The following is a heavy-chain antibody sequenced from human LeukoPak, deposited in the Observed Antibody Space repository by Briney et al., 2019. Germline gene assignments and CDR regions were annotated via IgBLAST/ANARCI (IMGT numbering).Heavy chain of an antibody. CDR2: IWYDGSNK. D-gene: IGHD1-7*01. CDR1: GFTFSSYG. Sequence: GGSLRLSCAASGFTFSSYGMHWVRQAPGKGLEWVAVIWYDGSNKYYADSVKGRFTISRDNSKNTLYLQMNSLRAEDTAVYYCARAEAAELYYYYGMDVWGKGTTVTVSS. J-gene: IGHJ6*04. CDR3: ARAEAAELYYYYGMDV. V-gene: IGHV3-33*01.